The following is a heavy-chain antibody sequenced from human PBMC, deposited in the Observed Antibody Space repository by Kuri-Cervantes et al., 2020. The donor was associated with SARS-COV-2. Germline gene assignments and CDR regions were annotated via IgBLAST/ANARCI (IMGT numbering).Heavy chain of an antibody. CDR3: ARHDGGYFDY. D-gene: IGHD3-10*01. Sequence: SETLSLTCTVSGGSISSGDYYWSWIRQPPGKGLEWIGYIYYSGSTYFNPSLKSRVTMSVDTSRNQFSLRLSSVTGADTAVYYCARHDGGYFDYWGQGTLVTVSS. CDR2: IYYSGST. V-gene: IGHV4-30-4*01. J-gene: IGHJ4*02. CDR1: GGSISSGDYY.